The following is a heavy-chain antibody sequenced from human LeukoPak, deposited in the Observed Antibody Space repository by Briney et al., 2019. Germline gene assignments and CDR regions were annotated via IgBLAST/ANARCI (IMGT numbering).Heavy chain of an antibody. D-gene: IGHD3-10*01. CDR1: VFTVSLNY. Sequence: GGSLRLSCAASVFTVSLNYMSWVRQAPGKGLEWVSVIYRGGHPYYADSVKGRFTISSDNSQNPLYLQMNSLRAEDTAVYYCARGYGSTSYDSPFDIWGQGTMVTVSS. J-gene: IGHJ3*02. CDR2: IYRGGHP. V-gene: IGHV3-53*01. CDR3: ARGYGSTSYDSPFDI.